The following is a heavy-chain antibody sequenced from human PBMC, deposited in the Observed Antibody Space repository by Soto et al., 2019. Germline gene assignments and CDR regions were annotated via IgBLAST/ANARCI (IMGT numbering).Heavy chain of an antibody. V-gene: IGHV4-59*02. CDR3: ARGSVVQYWYFDL. CDR1: GGSVSSYY. D-gene: IGHD2-15*01. Sequence: SETLSLTCTVSGGSVSSYYWSWIRQPPGKELEWIGYIYYRGSPDYNPSLKSRVTISLDTSKNQFSLKLGSVTAADTAVYYCARGSVVQYWYFDLWGRGTLVTVSS. CDR2: IYYRGSP. J-gene: IGHJ2*01.